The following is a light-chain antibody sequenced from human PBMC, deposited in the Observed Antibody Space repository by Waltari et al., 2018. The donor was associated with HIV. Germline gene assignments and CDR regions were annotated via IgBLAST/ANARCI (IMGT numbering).Light chain of an antibody. V-gene: IGLV1-47*01. CDR1: SSNVGTNH. Sequence: QSVLTQPPSASGTPGQRVTISCSGSSSNVGTNHVHWYQPLPGTAPKLLIDRNEQRPSGVPGRFSGSKSGTSASLAISARRSEDEADYYCAAWDGTLRAHYVFGTGTKVTVL. J-gene: IGLJ1*01. CDR3: AAWDGTLRAHYV. CDR2: RNE.